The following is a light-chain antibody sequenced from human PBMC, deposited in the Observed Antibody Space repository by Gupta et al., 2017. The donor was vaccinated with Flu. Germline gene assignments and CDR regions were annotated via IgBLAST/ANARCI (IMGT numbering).Light chain of an antibody. Sequence: QSALTQPRSVSGSPGQSVTISCTGSSSDVGGYNYVSCYQQHPGKPPKLMIYDVSERPSGVPDRFSGSKSGNTASLTISGLQAEDEADYYCCSYAGGPYVFGTGTEVTVL. J-gene: IGLJ1*01. CDR3: CSYAGGPYV. V-gene: IGLV2-11*01. CDR1: SSDVGGYNY. CDR2: DVS.